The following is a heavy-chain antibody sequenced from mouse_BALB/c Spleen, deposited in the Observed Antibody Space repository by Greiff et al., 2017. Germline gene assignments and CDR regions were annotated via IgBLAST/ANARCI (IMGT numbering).Heavy chain of an antibody. CDR3: ARGGYYGSRDYAMDY. Sequence: EVNVVESGGGLVKPGGSLKLSCAASGFTFSSYAMSWVRQTPEKRLEWVASISSGGSTYYPDSVKGRFTISRDNARNILYLQMSSLRSEDTAMYYCARGGYYGSRDYAMDYWGQGTSVTVSS. CDR2: ISSGGST. V-gene: IGHV5-6-5*01. J-gene: IGHJ4*01. D-gene: IGHD1-1*01. CDR1: GFTFSSYA.